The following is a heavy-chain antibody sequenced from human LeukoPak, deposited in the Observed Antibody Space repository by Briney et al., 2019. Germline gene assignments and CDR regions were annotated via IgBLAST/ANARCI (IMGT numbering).Heavy chain of an antibody. CDR2: IYYSGRT. CDR3: AREGYCGGDCYSEFDY. CDR1: GGSISSGGYY. J-gene: IGHJ4*02. D-gene: IGHD2-21*02. Sequence: SETLSLTCTVSGGSISSGGYYWSWIRQQPGKGLEWIGYIYYSGRTYYNPSLKSRVTISVGASKNQFSLKLTSVTAADTAVYYCAREGYCGGDCYSEFDYWGQGTLVTVSS. V-gene: IGHV4-31*03.